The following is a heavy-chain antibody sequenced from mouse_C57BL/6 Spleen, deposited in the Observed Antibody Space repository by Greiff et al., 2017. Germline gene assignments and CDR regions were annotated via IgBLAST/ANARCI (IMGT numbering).Heavy chain of an antibody. Sequence: VQLQQSGAVLVKPGASVKISCKASGYAFSSYWMNWVKQRPGMGLEWIGQIYPGVGASNYNGKFKGTATLTADISSSTAYMHLSSLTCEVSAVYFCAPWGYYNGSTYALDLWSQGTLVPVSS. CDR1: GYAFSSYW. V-gene: IGHV1-80*01. J-gene: IGHJ4*01. CDR2: IYPGVGAS. CDR3: APWGYYNGSTYALDL. D-gene: IGHD1-1*01.